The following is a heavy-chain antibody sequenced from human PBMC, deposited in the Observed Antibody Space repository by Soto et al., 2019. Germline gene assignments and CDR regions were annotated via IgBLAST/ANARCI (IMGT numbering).Heavy chain of an antibody. V-gene: IGHV4-59*08. CDR3: ARHLTIGGFDP. CDR2: IYYSGST. CDR1: GGSISSYY. Sequence: ASETLSLTCTVSGGSISSYYWSWIRQPPGKGLEWIGYIYYSGSTSYNPSLKSRVTISVDTSKNQFSLKLSSVTAADTAVYYCARHLTIGGFDPWGQGTRVTVSS. J-gene: IGHJ5*02. D-gene: IGHD3-16*01.